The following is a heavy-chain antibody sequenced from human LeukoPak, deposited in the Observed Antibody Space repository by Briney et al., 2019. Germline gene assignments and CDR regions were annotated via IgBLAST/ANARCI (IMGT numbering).Heavy chain of an antibody. CDR3: TKYRSTFFGSPFES. V-gene: IGHV3-7*03. CDR2: IKQDGSKK. J-gene: IGHJ4*02. Sequence: GGFLRLSCVASGFPFSSYWMTWVRQAPGKGLEWVANIKQDGSKKSYVDSVKGRFTISRDNSKNTVSLQMNSLSAGDTAVYYCTKYRSTFFGSPFESWGRGTPVTVSS. D-gene: IGHD6-13*01. CDR1: GFPFSSYW.